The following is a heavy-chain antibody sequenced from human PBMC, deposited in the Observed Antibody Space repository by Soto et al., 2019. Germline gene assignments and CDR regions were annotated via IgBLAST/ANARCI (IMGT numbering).Heavy chain of an antibody. D-gene: IGHD3-3*01. CDR3: ARTGDFWSGYLFDY. Sequence: SGTLSLTGTVSCGSIISSSYYWGWIRQPPGKGLEWIVSIYYSGSTYYNPSLKSRVTISVDTSKNQFSLKLSSVTAADTAVYYCARTGDFWSGYLFDYWGQGTLVTVS. CDR1: CGSIISSSYY. J-gene: IGHJ4*02. CDR2: IYYSGST. V-gene: IGHV4-39*01.